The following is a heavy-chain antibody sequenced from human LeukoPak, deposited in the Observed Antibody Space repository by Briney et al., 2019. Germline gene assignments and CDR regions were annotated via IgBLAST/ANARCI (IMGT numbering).Heavy chain of an antibody. CDR3: ATGYSSGWQNEGFDY. CDR2: IYYSGST. V-gene: IGHV4-59*08. D-gene: IGHD6-19*01. CDR1: GGSISSYY. J-gene: IGHJ4*02. Sequence: SETLSLTCTVSGGSISSYYWSWIRQPPGKGLEWIGYIYYSGSTNYNPSLKSRVTISVDTSKNQFSLKLSSVTAADTAVYYCATGYSSGWQNEGFDYWGQGTLVTVSS.